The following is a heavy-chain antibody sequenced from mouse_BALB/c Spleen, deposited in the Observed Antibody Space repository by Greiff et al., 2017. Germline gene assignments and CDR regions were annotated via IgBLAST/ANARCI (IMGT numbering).Heavy chain of an antibody. CDR2: IWSDGST. D-gene: IGHD1-1*01. V-gene: IGHV2-6-2*01. CDR3: ARHDYGSSYAMDY. J-gene: IGHJ4*01. CDR1: GFSLTSYG. Sequence: VKLEESEPDLVAPSQSLSITCTVSGFSLTSYGVHWVRQPPGKGLEWLVVIWSDGSTTYNSALKSRLSISKDNSKSQVFLKMNSLQTDDTAMYYCARHDYGSSYAMDYWGQGTSVTVSS.